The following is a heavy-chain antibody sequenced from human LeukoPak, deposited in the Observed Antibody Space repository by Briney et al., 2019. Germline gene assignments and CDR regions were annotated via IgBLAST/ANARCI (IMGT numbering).Heavy chain of an antibody. J-gene: IGHJ6*03. Sequence: PGGSLRLSCAASGFTFSSYEMNWVRQAPGKGLEWVSYISSSGSTVYYADSVKGRFTISRDNAKNSLYLQMNSLSAEDTAVYYCARDGPSSSWYEVYYYYYYMDVWGKGTTVTVSS. CDR2: ISSSGSTV. CDR1: GFTFSSYE. CDR3: ARDGPSSSWYEVYYYYYYMDV. V-gene: IGHV3-48*03. D-gene: IGHD6-13*01.